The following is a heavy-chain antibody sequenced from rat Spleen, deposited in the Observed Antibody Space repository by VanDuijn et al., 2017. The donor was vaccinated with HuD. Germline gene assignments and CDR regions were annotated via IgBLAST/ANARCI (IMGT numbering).Heavy chain of an antibody. CDR3: VRQDTSGYSNWFAY. V-gene: IGHV5-29*01. CDR1: GFTFSDYF. Sequence: EVQLVESGGCLVQPGRSLKLSCAASGFTFSDYFMAWVRQAPAKGLEWVATISSDGGRNFYRDSVKGRFTISRDNAKNTLYLQLDSLRSEDTATYYCVRQDTSGYSNWFAYWGQGTLVTVSS. CDR2: ISSDGGRN. D-gene: IGHD4-3*01. J-gene: IGHJ3*01.